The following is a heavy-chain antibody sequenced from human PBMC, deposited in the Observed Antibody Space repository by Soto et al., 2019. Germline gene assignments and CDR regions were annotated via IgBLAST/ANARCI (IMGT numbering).Heavy chain of an antibody. D-gene: IGHD3-10*01. CDR2: ISGSGGST. CDR1: GFTFSSYA. J-gene: IGHJ4*02. CDR3: AKDWSHGSGSYFDY. V-gene: IGHV3-23*01. Sequence: EVQLLESGGGLVQPGGSLRLSCAASGFTFSSYAMSWVRQAPGKGLEWVSAISGSGGSTYYADSVKGRFTIARAKSKNTLYLQMNSLRAEDTAVYYCAKDWSHGSGSYFDYWGQGTLVTVSS.